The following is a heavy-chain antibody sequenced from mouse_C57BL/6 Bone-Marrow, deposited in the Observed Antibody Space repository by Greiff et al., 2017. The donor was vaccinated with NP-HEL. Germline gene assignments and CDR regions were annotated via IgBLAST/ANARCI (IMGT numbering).Heavy chain of an antibody. CDR1: GYTFTDYY. Sequence: EVQLQQSGPELVKSGASVKISCKASGYTFTDYYMNWVKQSHGKSLEWIGDINPNNGGTSYNQKFKGKATLTVDKSSSTAYMELRSLTSEDSAVYYCARLGRGYWYFDVWGTGTTVTVSS. J-gene: IGHJ1*03. V-gene: IGHV1-26*01. D-gene: IGHD4-1*01. CDR3: ARLGRGYWYFDV. CDR2: INPNNGGT.